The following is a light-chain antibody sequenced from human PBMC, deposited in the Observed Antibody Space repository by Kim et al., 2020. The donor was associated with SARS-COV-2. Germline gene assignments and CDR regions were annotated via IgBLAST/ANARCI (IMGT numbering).Light chain of an antibody. CDR3: AAWDDSLNGSV. CDR2: SND. J-gene: IGLJ3*02. CDR1: RTNIGRNV. Sequence: GPRVTISCSGSRTNIGRNVGNWYQQLPGTAPKLLIYSNDYRPSGVPDRFPGSKSGTSASLDNSGLPSEDEADYYWAAWDDSLNGSVFGGGTQLTVL. V-gene: IGLV1-44*01.